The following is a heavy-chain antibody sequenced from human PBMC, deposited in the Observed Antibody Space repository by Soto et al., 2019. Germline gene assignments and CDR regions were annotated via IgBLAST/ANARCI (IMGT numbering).Heavy chain of an antibody. CDR2: ISAYSGNT. J-gene: IGHJ4*02. Sequence: GASVKVSCKASGYTFTTYAINWVRQAPGQGLEWMGWISAYSGNTNYAQKLRGRVTMTTDTSTTTAYMELRSLRSDDTAVYYCARDQTDFDYWGQGTLVTVSS. V-gene: IGHV1-18*04. CDR1: GYTFTTYA. CDR3: ARDQTDFDY.